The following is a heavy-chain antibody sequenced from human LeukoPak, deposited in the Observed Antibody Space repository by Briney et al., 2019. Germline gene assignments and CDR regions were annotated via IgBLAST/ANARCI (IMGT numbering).Heavy chain of an antibody. V-gene: IGHV1-46*01. CDR3: ARVNRENVFGVSMDV. J-gene: IGHJ6*02. D-gene: IGHD3-10*01. CDR2: INPSGVTT. Sequence: GASVTVSCKASGYTFTSYDMHWVRQAPGQGLEWMGIINPSGVTTTYAQKFQGRVTMTRDTSTSTVYVELSSLRSEDTAVYYCARVNRENVFGVSMDVWGQGTTVTVSS. CDR1: GYTFTSYD.